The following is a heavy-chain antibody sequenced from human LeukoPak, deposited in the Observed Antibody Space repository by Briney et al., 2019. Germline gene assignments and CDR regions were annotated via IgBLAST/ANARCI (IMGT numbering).Heavy chain of an antibody. V-gene: IGHV3-23*01. Sequence: GGSLRLSCAASGFTFSSYAMSWVRQAPGEGLEWVSAISGSGGSTYYADSVKGRFTISRDNSKNTLYLQMNSLRAEDTAVYYCAKIRWELVDAFDIWGQGTMVTVSS. CDR3: AKIRWELVDAFDI. CDR2: ISGSGGST. CDR1: GFTFSSYA. D-gene: IGHD1-26*01. J-gene: IGHJ3*02.